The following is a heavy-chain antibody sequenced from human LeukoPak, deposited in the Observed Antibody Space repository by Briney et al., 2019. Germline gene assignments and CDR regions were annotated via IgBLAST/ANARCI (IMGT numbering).Heavy chain of an antibody. D-gene: IGHD2-21*01. CDR3: AGAPVPIGFDY. V-gene: IGHV4-59*01. Sequence: SETLSLTCTVSGGSLSSYYWSWIRQPPGKGLEWIGYIYYSGSTNYNPSLKSRVTITVDTSKNQFSLKLSSVTAADTAVYYCAGAPVPIGFDYWGQGTLVTVSS. CDR1: GGSLSSYY. CDR2: IYYSGST. J-gene: IGHJ4*02.